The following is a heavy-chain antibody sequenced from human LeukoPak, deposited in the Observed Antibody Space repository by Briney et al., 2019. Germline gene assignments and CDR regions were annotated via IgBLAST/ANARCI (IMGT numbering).Heavy chain of an antibody. CDR1: GFTFSNYG. J-gene: IGHJ4*02. V-gene: IGHV3-30*02. CDR3: AKDRTELGDFVDY. CDR2: IRSDGSNK. D-gene: IGHD2-21*02. Sequence: PGGSLRLSCAASGFTFSNYGMLWVRQAPGKGLEWVSFIRSDGSNKYYADSVKGRFTISRDNSKNTLYLQMNSLRVEDTAVYYCAKDRTELGDFVDYWGQGTPVSVSS.